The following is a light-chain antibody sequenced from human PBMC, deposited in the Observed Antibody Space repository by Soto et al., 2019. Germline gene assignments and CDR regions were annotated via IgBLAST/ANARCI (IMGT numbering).Light chain of an antibody. CDR3: HQYGSSPPYT. CDR1: QSVSSGD. CDR2: GAS. Sequence: VLTQSPGTLSLSPGERATLFCRAGQSVSSGDLAWYQQKPGQAPRLLIYGASTRATDIPDRFSGSESGTEFTLTISRLEPEDFAVYYCHQYGSSPPYTFGQGTKLEI. J-gene: IGKJ2*01. V-gene: IGKV3-20*01.